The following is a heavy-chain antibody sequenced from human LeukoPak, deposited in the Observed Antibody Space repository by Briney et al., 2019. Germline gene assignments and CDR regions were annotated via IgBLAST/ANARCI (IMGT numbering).Heavy chain of an antibody. Sequence: PGGSLRLSCAASGFTFSDYYMSWIRQAPGKGLEWVSYISSSGSTIYYADSVKGRFTISRDNAKNSLYLQMNSLRAEDMAVYYCASAGRYEPSWDYWGQGTLVTVSS. CDR1: GFTFSDYY. V-gene: IGHV3-11*01. D-gene: IGHD3-10*01. CDR3: ASAGRYEPSWDY. CDR2: ISSSGSTI. J-gene: IGHJ4*02.